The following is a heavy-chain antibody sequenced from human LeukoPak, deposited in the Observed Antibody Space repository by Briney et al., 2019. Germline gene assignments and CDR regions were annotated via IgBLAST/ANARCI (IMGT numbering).Heavy chain of an antibody. V-gene: IGHV4-4*02. CDR1: GGSISSSNW. Sequence: SETLSLTCAVSGGSISSSNWWSWVRQPPGKGLEWIGEIYHSGSTNYNPSLKSRVTISVDKSKNQFSLKLSSVTAADTAVYYCARGQIAAAGELDYWGQGPLVTVSS. J-gene: IGHJ4*02. D-gene: IGHD6-13*01. CDR3: ARGQIAAAGELDY. CDR2: IYHSGST.